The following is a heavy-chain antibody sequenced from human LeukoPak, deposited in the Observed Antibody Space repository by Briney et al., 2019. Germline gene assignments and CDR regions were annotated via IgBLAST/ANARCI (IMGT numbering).Heavy chain of an antibody. CDR1: GFTFDNYG. D-gene: IGHD2-2*03. Sequence: PGGSLRLSCAASGFTFDNYGIGWVRQAPGKGLEGVSGISGSGGRTYYADSVKGRFTITRENSKNTLFLQLNSLGVEDTATYYSAIPTCSGSGYCSTSDPFHTWGQGTMVTVSS. CDR2: ISGSGGRT. J-gene: IGHJ3*02. CDR3: AIPTCSGSGYCSTSDPFHT. V-gene: IGHV3-23*01.